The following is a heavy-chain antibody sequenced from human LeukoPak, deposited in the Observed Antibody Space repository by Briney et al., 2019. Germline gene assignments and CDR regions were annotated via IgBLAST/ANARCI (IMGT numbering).Heavy chain of an antibody. V-gene: IGHV4-4*07. CDR2: IYSSGST. J-gene: IGHJ4*02. CDR1: GGSINNYY. Sequence: SETLSLTCTVSGGSINNYYWTWIRQPAGKGLEWIGRIYSSGSTDYNPSLKSRVTVSVDTSKNQFSLKLSSVTAADTAMYYCARDSSANYFDYWGQGTLVTVSS. CDR3: ARDSSANYFDY.